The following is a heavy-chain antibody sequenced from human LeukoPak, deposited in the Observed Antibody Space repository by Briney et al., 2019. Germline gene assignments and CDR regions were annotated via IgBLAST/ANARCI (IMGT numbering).Heavy chain of an antibody. CDR3: ARENGGNPVFDY. CDR2: ISSSGSTI. V-gene: IGHV3-48*03. Sequence: GGSLRLSCAASGFTFSSYEMNWVRQAPGKGLEWVSYISSSGSTIYYADSVEGRFTISRDNAKNSLYLQMNSLRAEDTAVYYCARENGGNPVFDYWGQGTLVTVSS. CDR1: GFTFSSYE. D-gene: IGHD4-23*01. J-gene: IGHJ4*02.